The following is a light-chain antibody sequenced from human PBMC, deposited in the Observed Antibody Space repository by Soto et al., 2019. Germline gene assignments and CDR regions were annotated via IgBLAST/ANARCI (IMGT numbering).Light chain of an antibody. J-gene: IGLJ3*02. V-gene: IGLV2-8*01. CDR2: EVT. CDR1: SSDVGAYKY. CDR3: TSYVGGGIRV. Sequence: QSALTQPPSASGSPGQSVTISCTGTSSDVGAYKYVSWYQQYPGKAPKLMIYEVTKRPSGVPDRFSGSKSGNTASLTVSGLQAEDEADYYCTSYVGGGIRVVGGRTEPTVL.